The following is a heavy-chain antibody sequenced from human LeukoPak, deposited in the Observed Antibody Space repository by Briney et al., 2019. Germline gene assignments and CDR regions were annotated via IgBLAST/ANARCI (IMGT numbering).Heavy chain of an antibody. Sequence: SRTLSLTCAVSGGSISSGGYSWSWIRQPPGKGLEWIGYIYHSGSTYYNPSLKSRVTISVDRSKNQFSLKLSSVTAADTAVYYCARVLSLDWYFDLWGRGTLVTVSS. CDR1: GGSISSGGYS. V-gene: IGHV4-30-2*01. CDR3: ARVLSLDWYFDL. CDR2: IYHSGST. J-gene: IGHJ2*01.